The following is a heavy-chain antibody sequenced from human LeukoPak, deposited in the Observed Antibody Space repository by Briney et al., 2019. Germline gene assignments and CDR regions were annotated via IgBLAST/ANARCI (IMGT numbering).Heavy chain of an antibody. CDR1: GGSISSYY. CDR2: IYYSGST. D-gene: IGHD4-17*01. Sequence: KASETLSLTCTVSGGSISSYYWSWIRQPPGKGLEWIGYIYYSGSTNYNPSLKSRVTISVDTSKNQFSLKLSSVTAADTAAYYCARDARDYAKDYWGQGTLVTVSS. CDR3: ARDARDYAKDY. V-gene: IGHV4-59*01. J-gene: IGHJ4*02.